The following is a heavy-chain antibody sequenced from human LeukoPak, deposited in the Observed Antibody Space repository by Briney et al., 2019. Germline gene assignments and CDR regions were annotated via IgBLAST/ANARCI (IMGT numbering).Heavy chain of an antibody. J-gene: IGHJ4*02. CDR2: IIPILGIA. Sequence: SVKVSCKASGGTFSSYAISWVRQAPGQGLEWMGRIIPILGIANYAQKFQGRVTITADKSTSPAYMELSSLRSEDTAVYYCARPRYCTNGVCYTRSFDYWGQGTLVTVSS. CDR1: GGTFSSYA. V-gene: IGHV1-69*04. CDR3: ARPRYCTNGVCYTRSFDY. D-gene: IGHD2-8*01.